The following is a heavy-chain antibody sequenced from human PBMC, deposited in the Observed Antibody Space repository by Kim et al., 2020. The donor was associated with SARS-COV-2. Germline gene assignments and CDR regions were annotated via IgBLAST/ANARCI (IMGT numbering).Heavy chain of an antibody. J-gene: IGHJ5*02. V-gene: IGHV4-4*07. Sequence: SETLSLTCTVSGGSISSYYWSWIRQPAGKGLEWIGRIYTSGSTNYNPSLKSRVTMSVDTSKNQFSLKLSSVTAADTAVYYCARDSSGYSSSWYPSAENWFDPWGQGTLVTVSS. CDR3: ARDSSGYSSSWYPSAENWFDP. CDR2: IYTSGST. CDR1: GGSISSYY. D-gene: IGHD6-13*01.